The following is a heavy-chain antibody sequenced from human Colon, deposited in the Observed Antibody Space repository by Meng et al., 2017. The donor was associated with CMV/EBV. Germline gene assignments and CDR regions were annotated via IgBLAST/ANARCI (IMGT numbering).Heavy chain of an antibody. CDR1: RFTFNSYA. CDR2: ISYDGTNK. D-gene: IGHD2-2*01. V-gene: IGHV3-30-3*01. Sequence: QVQLVESGGGVVQPGRSLRLSCAASRFTFNSYAMHWVRQAPGKGLEWVAFISYDGTNKYYADSVEGRFTISSDNSKNTLYLQMNSLRVEDTAVYYCASGYCSSTTCRRSPFDYWGQGTLVTVSS. J-gene: IGHJ4*02. CDR3: ASGYCSSTTCRRSPFDY.